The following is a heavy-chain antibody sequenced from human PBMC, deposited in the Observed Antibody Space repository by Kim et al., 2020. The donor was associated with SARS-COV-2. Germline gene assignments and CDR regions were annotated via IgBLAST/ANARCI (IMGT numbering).Heavy chain of an antibody. V-gene: IGHV1-69*04. CDR1: GGTFSSYA. Sequence: SVKVSCKASGGTFSSYAISWVRQAPGQGLEWMGRIIPILGIANYAQKFQGRVTITADKSTSTAYMELSSLRSEDTAVYYCARAPLSGSYWGGGNNYWGQGTLVTVSS. CDR3: ARAPLSGSYWGGGNNY. D-gene: IGHD1-26*01. CDR2: IIPILGIA. J-gene: IGHJ4*02.